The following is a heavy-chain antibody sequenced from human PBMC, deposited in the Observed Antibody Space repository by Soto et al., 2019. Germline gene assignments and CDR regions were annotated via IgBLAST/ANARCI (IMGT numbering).Heavy chain of an antibody. CDR3: ARDTGDGTFDF. CDR1: GYTFSSYA. Sequence: QVHLVQSGAEVRKPGASVKVSCKASGYTFSSYAMHWVCQAPGQRLEWMGWINAGYGNTKSSQKFQGIVTISRDTPAGTAYMALTRLRSEDTAVYYCARDTGDGTFDFWGQRTLVTVSS. V-gene: IGHV1-3*01. D-gene: IGHD7-27*01. CDR2: INAGYGNT. J-gene: IGHJ4*02.